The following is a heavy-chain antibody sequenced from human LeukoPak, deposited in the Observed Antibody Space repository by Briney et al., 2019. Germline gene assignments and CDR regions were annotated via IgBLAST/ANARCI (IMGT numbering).Heavy chain of an antibody. V-gene: IGHV4-59*11. CDR1: GGSISSHY. CDR3: ARVPTNYDFWSGYYGDYYYYYTDV. Sequence: PSETLSLTCTVSGGSISSHYWSWIRQPPGKGLEWIGYIYYSGSTNYNPSLKSRVTISVDTSKNQFSLKLSSVTAADTAVYYCARVPTNYDFWSGYYGDYYYYYTDVWGKGTTVTVS. D-gene: IGHD3-3*01. J-gene: IGHJ6*03. CDR2: IYYSGST.